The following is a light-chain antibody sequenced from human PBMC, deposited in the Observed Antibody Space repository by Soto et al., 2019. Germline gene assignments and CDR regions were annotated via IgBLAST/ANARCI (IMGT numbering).Light chain of an antibody. V-gene: IGLV2-8*01. CDR2: EVT. J-gene: IGLJ2*01. CDR3: SSWTGNNFAV. Sequence: QSALTQPPSASGSPGQSVTISCTGTSSNVGAYNYVSWYQQHPGKAPKLMIYEVTKRPSGVPDRVSGSKSGSTASLTVSGLQAEDEADYYCSSWTGNNFAVFGGGTKLTVL. CDR1: SSNVGAYNY.